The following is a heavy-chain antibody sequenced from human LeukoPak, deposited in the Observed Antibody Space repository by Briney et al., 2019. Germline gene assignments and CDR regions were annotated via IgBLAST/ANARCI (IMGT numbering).Heavy chain of an antibody. CDR3: ASIVDSSGYYYSGDV. CDR1: GFTFSSYS. D-gene: IGHD3-22*01. J-gene: IGHJ6*02. V-gene: IGHV3-21*01. CDR2: ISSSSSYI. Sequence: SGGSLRLSWAASGFTFSSYSMNWVRQAPGKGLEWVSSISSSSSYIYYADSVKGRFTISRDNAKNSLYLQMNSLRAEDTAVYYCASIVDSSGYYYSGDVWGQGTTVTVSS.